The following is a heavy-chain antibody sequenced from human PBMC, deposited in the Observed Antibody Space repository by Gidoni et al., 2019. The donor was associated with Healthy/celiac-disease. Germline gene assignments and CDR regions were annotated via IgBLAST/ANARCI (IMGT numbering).Heavy chain of an antibody. Sequence: QVQLQQWGAGLIKPSETLSPTCAVHGGSFSGYYWSWIRQPPGKGLEWIGEINHSGSTNSNPSLKSLVTISVDTSKNQFSLKLGSVASADTAVYYCARQLAPNYYFDYWGQGTLVTVSS. D-gene: IGHD6-6*01. V-gene: IGHV4-34*01. CDR3: ARQLAPNYYFDY. CDR2: INHSGST. CDR1: GGSFSGYY. J-gene: IGHJ4*02.